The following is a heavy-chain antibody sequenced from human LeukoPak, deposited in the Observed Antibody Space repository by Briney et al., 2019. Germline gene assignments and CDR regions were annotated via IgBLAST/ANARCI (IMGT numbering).Heavy chain of an antibody. Sequence: GGSLRLSCAASGFTFSSYWMHWVRQAPGKGLVWVSRISSDGSSTYYAGSVKGRFTISRDNAKNTLYLQMNNLRADDTAVYYCTSLSASSSIEGYWGQGALVTV. CDR3: TSLSASSSIEGY. CDR1: GFTFSSYW. D-gene: IGHD1-26*01. V-gene: IGHV3-74*01. J-gene: IGHJ4*02. CDR2: ISSDGSST.